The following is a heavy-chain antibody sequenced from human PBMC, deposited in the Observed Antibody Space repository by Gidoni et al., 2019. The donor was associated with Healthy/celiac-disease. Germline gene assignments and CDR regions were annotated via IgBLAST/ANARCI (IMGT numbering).Heavy chain of an antibody. Sequence: QVQLQESGPGLVKPSETLSLTCTVSGGSISSYHWSWIRQPAGKGLEWIGRIYTSGSTNYNPSLKSRVTMSVDTSKNQFSLKLSSVTAADTAVYYCARDHRGYCSSTSCRNAFDIWGQGTMVTVSS. D-gene: IGHD2-2*01. CDR2: IYTSGST. CDR3: ARDHRGYCSSTSCRNAFDI. CDR1: GGSISSYH. J-gene: IGHJ3*02. V-gene: IGHV4-4*07.